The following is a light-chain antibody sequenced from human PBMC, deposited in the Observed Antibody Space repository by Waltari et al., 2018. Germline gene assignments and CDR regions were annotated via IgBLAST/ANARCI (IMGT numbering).Light chain of an antibody. J-gene: IGKJ4*01. CDR1: QSVSDS. CDR3: LQRNNWPLS. Sequence: EIVLTQSPATLSLSPGESATLPCRASQSVSDSLAWYQQKPGQAPRLLIYGASSRATGIPDRFSGSGSGTDFTLIISSLEPEDVAVYYCLQRNNWPLSFGGGTKVEIK. CDR2: GAS. V-gene: IGKV3-15*01.